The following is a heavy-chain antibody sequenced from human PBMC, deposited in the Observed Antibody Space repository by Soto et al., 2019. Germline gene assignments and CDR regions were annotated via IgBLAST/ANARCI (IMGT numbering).Heavy chain of an antibody. D-gene: IGHD3-3*01. CDR1: GFTFSNAW. J-gene: IGHJ6*03. CDR2: IKSKTDGGTT. Sequence: GGSLRLSCAASGFTFSNAWMSWVRQAPGKGLEWVGRIKSKTDGGTTDYAAPVKGRFTISRDDSKNTLYLQMNSLKTEDTAVYYCTTHKLGLEWLLYGLSYYYYMDVWGKGTTVTVSS. V-gene: IGHV3-15*01. CDR3: TTHKLGLEWLLYGLSYYYYMDV.